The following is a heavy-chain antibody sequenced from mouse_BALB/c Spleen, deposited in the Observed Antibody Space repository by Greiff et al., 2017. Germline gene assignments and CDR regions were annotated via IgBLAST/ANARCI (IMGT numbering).Heavy chain of an antibody. CDR3: ARDYGNYFMDY. D-gene: IGHD2-1*01. Sequence: EVMLVESGGGLVKPGGSLKLSCAASGFTFSSYAMSWVRPTPEKRLEWVASISSGGSYTYYPDSVKGRFTISRDNAKNNLYLQMSSLKSEDTAMYYCARDYGNYFMDYWGQGTSVTVSS. J-gene: IGHJ4*01. CDR2: ISSGGSYT. CDR1: GFTFSSYA. V-gene: IGHV5-6*03.